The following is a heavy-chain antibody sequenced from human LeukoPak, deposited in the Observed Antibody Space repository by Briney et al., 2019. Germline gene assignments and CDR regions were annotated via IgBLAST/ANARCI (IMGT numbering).Heavy chain of an antibody. J-gene: IGHJ4*02. CDR3: AGGLYCSGGSCALFDY. V-gene: IGHV4-34*01. CDR2: INLSGST. D-gene: IGHD2-15*01. Sequence: SETLSLTCAVYGGSFSGYYWSWIRQPPRKGLEWIGEINLSGSTNYNTSLKRRVIISVDTSKNQFSLKLRSVVAADTAVYYCAGGLYCSGGSCALFDYWGQGTLVTVSS. CDR1: GGSFSGYY.